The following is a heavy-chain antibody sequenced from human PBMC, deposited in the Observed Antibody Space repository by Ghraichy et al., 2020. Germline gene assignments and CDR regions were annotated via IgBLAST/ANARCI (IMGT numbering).Heavy chain of an antibody. Sequence: GGSLRLSCAASGFTFRGYWMNWVRQAPGKGLEWVANINQDGGEKYYVDSVKGRFTISRDNAKTSVYLQMNSLRAEDTAVYYCARDGATGARGFYYGLDVWGEGTTVTVSS. V-gene: IGHV3-7*01. J-gene: IGHJ6*01. CDR2: INQDGGEK. D-gene: IGHD1-1*01. CDR1: GFTFRGYW. CDR3: ARDGATGARGFYYGLDV.